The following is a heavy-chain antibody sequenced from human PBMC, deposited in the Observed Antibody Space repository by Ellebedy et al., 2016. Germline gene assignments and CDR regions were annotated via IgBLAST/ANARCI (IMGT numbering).Heavy chain of an antibody. CDR3: AKFDGDF. CDR2: ISDSGSST. Sequence: GESLKISCAASGFTFSSYAMNWVRQAPGKGLEWVSTISDSGSSTYYPDSVKGRFTISRDNSKNTVYLQRNSLRANDTALYSCAKFDGDFWGQGTLVTVSS. D-gene: IGHD5-24*01. V-gene: IGHV3-23*01. J-gene: IGHJ4*02. CDR1: GFTFSSYA.